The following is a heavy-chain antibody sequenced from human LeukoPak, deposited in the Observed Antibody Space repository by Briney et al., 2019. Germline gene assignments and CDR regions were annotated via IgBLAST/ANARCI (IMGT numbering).Heavy chain of an antibody. V-gene: IGHV1-2*02. J-gene: IGHJ3*02. Sequence: ASVKVSCKASGYTFTGYYMHWVRQAPGQGLEWMGWINPNSGGTNYAQKFQGRVTMTRDTSISTAHMELSRLRSDDTAVYYCAREGYYDSSRGRAFDIWGQGTMVTVSS. CDR1: GYTFTGYY. D-gene: IGHD3-22*01. CDR3: AREGYYDSSRGRAFDI. CDR2: INPNSGGT.